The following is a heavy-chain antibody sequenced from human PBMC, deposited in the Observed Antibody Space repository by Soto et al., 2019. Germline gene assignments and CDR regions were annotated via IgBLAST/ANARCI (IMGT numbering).Heavy chain of an antibody. CDR2: ISTYNGAR. J-gene: IGHJ4*02. CDR3: AREYCRNGACYGPDY. D-gene: IGHD2-8*01. V-gene: IGHV1-18*01. CDR1: GYTFTTSG. Sequence: ASVKVSCKASGYTFTTSGISWGVSWVRQAPGQGLERMGWISTYNGARKYAQSLQDRVTMTTDTSTNTAHMELRSLSSDDSAIYYCAREYCRNGACYGPDYWGQGTLVTVSS.